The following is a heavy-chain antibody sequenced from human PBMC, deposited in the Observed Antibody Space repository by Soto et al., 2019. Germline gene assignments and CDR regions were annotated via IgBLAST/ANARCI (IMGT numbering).Heavy chain of an antibody. J-gene: IGHJ6*02. Sequence: LRLSCAASGFTFSSYAMHWVRQAPGKGLEWVAVISYDGSNKYYADSVKGRFTISRDNSKNTLYLQMNSLRAEDTAVYYCAREVTDYGGDYYGMDVWGQGTTVTVSS. CDR3: AREVTDYGGDYYGMDV. CDR2: ISYDGSNK. CDR1: GFTFSSYA. D-gene: IGHD4-17*01. V-gene: IGHV3-30-3*01.